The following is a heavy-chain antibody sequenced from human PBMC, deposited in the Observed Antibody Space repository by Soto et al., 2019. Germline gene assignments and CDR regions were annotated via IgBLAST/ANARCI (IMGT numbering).Heavy chain of an antibody. CDR3: TTDLGDFWSGYFGY. D-gene: IGHD3-3*01. Sequence: GGSLRLSCAASGFTFSNAWMNWVRQAPGKGLEWVGRIKSKTDGGTTDYAAPVKGIFTISRDDSKNTLYLQMNSLKTEATAVYYCTTDLGDFWSGYFGYWGQGTLVTVSS. CDR1: GFTFSNAW. CDR2: IKSKTDGGTT. V-gene: IGHV3-15*07. J-gene: IGHJ4*02.